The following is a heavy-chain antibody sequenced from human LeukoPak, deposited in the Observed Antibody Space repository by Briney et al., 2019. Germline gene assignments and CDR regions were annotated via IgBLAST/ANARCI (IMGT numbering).Heavy chain of an antibody. CDR3: TTLTMILVHPDY. D-gene: IGHD3-22*01. Sequence: GSLRLSCAASGFTFSTYSMNWVRQAPGKGLEWIAYLTSHTRGTTYYADSVKGRFTISRDNAKNSLSLQMNSLKTEDTAVYYCTTLTMILVHPDYWGQGTLVTVSS. CDR2: LTSHTRGTT. J-gene: IGHJ4*02. CDR1: GFTFSTYS. V-gene: IGHV3-48*04.